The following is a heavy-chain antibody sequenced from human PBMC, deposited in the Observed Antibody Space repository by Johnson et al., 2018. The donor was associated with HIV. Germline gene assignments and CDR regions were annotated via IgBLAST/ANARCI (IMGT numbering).Heavy chain of an antibody. CDR1: GFTFSSYA. CDR3: ATEYGSGSYYTYAFDI. Sequence: QVQLVESGGGVVQPGRSLRLSCAASGFTFSSYAMHWVRQAPGKGLEWVAFISYDGSNKYYADSVKGRFTISRDNSKNTLYLQMNSLRAEDTAVYYCATEYGSGSYYTYAFDIWGQGTMVTVSS. D-gene: IGHD3-10*01. CDR2: ISYDGSNK. V-gene: IGHV3-30*04. J-gene: IGHJ3*02.